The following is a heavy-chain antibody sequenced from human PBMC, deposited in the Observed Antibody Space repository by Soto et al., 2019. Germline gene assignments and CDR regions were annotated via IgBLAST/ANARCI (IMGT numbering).Heavy chain of an antibody. CDR1: GFTFRRHG. D-gene: IGHD2-8*02. Sequence: QEQLVESGGGVVQPGMSLRLSCEGSGFTFRRHGMHWVRQSPGKGLEWLAVIWYDGSEQYYADSVKGRFTISRDNSKNMLYLQLNTLTFEDTAVYYCARWCNLKVVDPWGQGTMVTVS. J-gene: IGHJ5*02. CDR3: ARWCNLKVVDP. CDR2: IWYDGSEQ. V-gene: IGHV3-33*03.